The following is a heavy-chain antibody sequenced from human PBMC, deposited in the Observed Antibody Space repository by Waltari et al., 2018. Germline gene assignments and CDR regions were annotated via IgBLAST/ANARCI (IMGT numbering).Heavy chain of an antibody. V-gene: IGHV1-69*01. CDR2: IIPIFGTA. CDR1: GGTFSSYA. D-gene: IGHD6-19*01. CDR3: ARGPYSSGWDEYFQH. J-gene: IGHJ1*01. Sequence: QVQLVQSGAEVKKPGSSVKVSCKASGGTFSSYAISWVRQAPGQGLEWMGGIIPIFGTATYAQKFQGRVTITADESTSTAYMELGSLRSEDTAVYYCARGPYSSGWDEYFQHWGQGTLVTVSS.